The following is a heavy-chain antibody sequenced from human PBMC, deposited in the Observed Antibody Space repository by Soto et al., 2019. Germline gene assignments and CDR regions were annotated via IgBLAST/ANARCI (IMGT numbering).Heavy chain of an antibody. CDR2: ISGSGGST. CDR3: ARVPRGGYYFDY. Sequence: PGGSLRLSCAASGFTFSSYAMSWVRQAPGKGLEWVSAISGSGGSTYYADSVKGRFTISRDNSKNTLYLQMNSLRAEDTAVYYYARVPRGGYYFDYWGQGTLVTVSS. V-gene: IGHV3-23*01. CDR1: GFTFSSYA. D-gene: IGHD3-10*01. J-gene: IGHJ4*02.